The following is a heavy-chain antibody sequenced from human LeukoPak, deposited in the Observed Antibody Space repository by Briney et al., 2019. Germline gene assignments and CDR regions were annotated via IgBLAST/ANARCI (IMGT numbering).Heavy chain of an antibody. D-gene: IGHD3-22*01. CDR1: GYTFTGYY. CDR3: AREGYYDSSGYYKNKEYFQH. V-gene: IGHV1-2*02. CDR2: INPNSGGT. J-gene: IGHJ1*01. Sequence: ASVKVSCKASGYTFTGYYMHWVRQAPGQGLAWMGWINPNSGGTNYAQKFQGRVTMTRGTSITTAYMELSRLRSDDTAVYYCAREGYYDSSGYYKNKEYFQHWGQGTLVTVSS.